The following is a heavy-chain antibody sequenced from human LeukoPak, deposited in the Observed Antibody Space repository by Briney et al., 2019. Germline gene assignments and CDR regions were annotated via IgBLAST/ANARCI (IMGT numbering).Heavy chain of an antibody. CDR3: ARERRGFDY. J-gene: IGHJ4*02. CDR2: IYYSGST. V-gene: IGHV4-39*02. CDR1: GGSIGSSSYY. D-gene: IGHD3-10*01. Sequence: SETLSLTCTVSGGSIGSSSYYWGWIRQPPGKGLEWIGSIYYSGSTYYNPSLKSRVTISVDTSKNQFSLKLSSVTAADTAVYYCARERRGFDYWGQGTLVTVSS.